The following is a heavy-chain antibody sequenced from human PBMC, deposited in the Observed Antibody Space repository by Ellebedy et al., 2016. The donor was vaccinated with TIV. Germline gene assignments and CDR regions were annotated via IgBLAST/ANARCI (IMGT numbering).Heavy chain of an antibody. CDR3: ARNRGYCGGDCYSSLDGMDV. CDR1: GFTFSSYG. D-gene: IGHD2-21*02. Sequence: GESLKISCAASGFTFSSYGMHWVRQAPGKGLEWVAVIWYDGSIKYHADSVKGRFTISRDNSNNTLYLQMNSLRAEDTAVYYWARNRGYCGGDCYSSLDGMDVWGQGTTVTVSS. J-gene: IGHJ6*02. CDR2: IWYDGSIK. V-gene: IGHV3-33*08.